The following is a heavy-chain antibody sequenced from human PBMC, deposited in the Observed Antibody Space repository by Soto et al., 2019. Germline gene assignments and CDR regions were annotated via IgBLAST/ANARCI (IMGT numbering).Heavy chain of an antibody. Sequence: SETLSLTCAVSGGSISSSNWWSWVRQPPGKGLEWIGEIYHSGSTNYNPSLKSRVTISVDKSKNQFSLKLSSVTAADTAVYYCARDAPLRYFDWLLSGYGMDVWGQGTTVTVSS. J-gene: IGHJ6*02. CDR1: GGSISSSNW. V-gene: IGHV4-4*02. CDR3: ARDAPLRYFDWLLSGYGMDV. CDR2: IYHSGST. D-gene: IGHD3-9*01.